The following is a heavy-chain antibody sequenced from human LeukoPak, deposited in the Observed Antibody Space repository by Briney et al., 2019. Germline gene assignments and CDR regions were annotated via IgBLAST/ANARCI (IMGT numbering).Heavy chain of an antibody. CDR1: GGSIGSRGYY. J-gene: IGHJ6*03. CDR3: ARYGDYGTEGYFYMDV. V-gene: IGHV4-31*03. D-gene: IGHD4-17*01. CDR2: VFYSGAA. Sequence: SETLSLTCTVSGGSIGSRGYYWTWIRQHPAKGLEWMGYVFYSGAAYYNPALRSRITISLDTSRNQFSLTLTSLSAADTAVYYCARYGDYGTEGYFYMDVWGKGTMVTVSS.